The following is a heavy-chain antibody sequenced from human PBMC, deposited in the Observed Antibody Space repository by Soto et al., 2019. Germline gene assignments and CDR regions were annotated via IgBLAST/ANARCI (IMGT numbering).Heavy chain of an antibody. Sequence: QVQLVQSGAEMRKPGSSLRVSCKASGGTFSDFAFSWVRQAPGQGLEWMGGIVARFGSPNYAQKLGGRVTISADTSTSTVYMEVRSLRFDVTSVYVCARDRIQLGLSKYSFTGMDVWGQGTTITVSS. CDR1: GGTFSDFA. CDR2: IVARFGSP. V-gene: IGHV1-69*06. J-gene: IGHJ6*02. D-gene: IGHD5-18*01. CDR3: ARDRIQLGLSKYSFTGMDV.